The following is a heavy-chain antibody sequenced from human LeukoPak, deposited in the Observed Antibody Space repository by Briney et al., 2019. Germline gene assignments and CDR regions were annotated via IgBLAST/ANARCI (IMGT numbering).Heavy chain of an antibody. CDR1: GGTISSYA. CDR3: ARDLRDEQLWLFDY. Sequence: ASVKVSCKASGGTISSYAISWVRQAPGQGLEWMGGIIPIFGTANYAQKFQGRVTITADKSTSTAYMELSSLRSEDTAVYYCARDLRDEQLWLFDYWGQGTLVTVSS. J-gene: IGHJ4*02. V-gene: IGHV1-69*06. CDR2: IIPIFGTA. D-gene: IGHD5-18*01.